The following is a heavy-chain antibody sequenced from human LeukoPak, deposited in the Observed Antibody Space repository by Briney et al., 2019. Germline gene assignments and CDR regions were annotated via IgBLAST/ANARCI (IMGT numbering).Heavy chain of an antibody. CDR1: GGSISSYY. CDR3: AGGLVVPAPFDY. V-gene: IGHV4-59*12. CDR2: IYYSGST. J-gene: IGHJ4*02. D-gene: IGHD2-2*01. Sequence: PSETLSLTCTVSGGSISSYYWSWIRQPPGKGREWIGYIYYSGSTNYNPSLKSRVTISVDTSKNQFSLKLSSVTAADTAVYYCAGGLVVPAPFDYWGQGTLVTASS.